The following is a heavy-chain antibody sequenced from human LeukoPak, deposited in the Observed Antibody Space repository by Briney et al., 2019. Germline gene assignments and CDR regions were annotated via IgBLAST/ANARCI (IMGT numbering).Heavy chain of an antibody. CDR2: ISGSGGRT. CDR3: ARDYCSSTSCYPPPSVDY. Sequence: GGSLRLSCVASGFTFSSYAMSWVRQVPGKGLEWVSSISGSGGRTHYADSVKGRFTISRDNSKNTLYLQMNSLRAEDTAVYYCARDYCSSTSCYPPPSVDYWGQGTLVTVSS. V-gene: IGHV3-23*01. D-gene: IGHD2-2*01. CDR1: GFTFSSYA. J-gene: IGHJ4*02.